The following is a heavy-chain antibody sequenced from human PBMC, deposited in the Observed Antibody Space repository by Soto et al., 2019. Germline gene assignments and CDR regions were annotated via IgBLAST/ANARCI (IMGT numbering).Heavy chain of an antibody. J-gene: IGHJ4*02. CDR1: GGTFSSYT. D-gene: IGHD3-22*01. CDR3: ASRYDSSDY. V-gene: IGHV1-69*02. Sequence: QVQLVQSGAAVKKPGSSVKVSCKASGGTFSSYTISWVRQAPGQGLEWMGRIIPILGIANYAQKFQGRVTITADKSTTTAYMVLSSLRSEDTAVYYCASRYDSSDYWGQGTLVTVSS. CDR2: IIPILGIA.